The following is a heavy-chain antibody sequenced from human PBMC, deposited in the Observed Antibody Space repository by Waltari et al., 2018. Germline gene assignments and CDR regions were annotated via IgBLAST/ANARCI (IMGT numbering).Heavy chain of an antibody. CDR2: IIPILGTA. J-gene: IGHJ4*02. CDR1: GGTVRSYA. V-gene: IGHV1-69*08. D-gene: IGHD5-12*01. CDR3: ARGSSEGYDWGY. Sequence: VQLLQSGAEVKNPGSSVTVSCTASGGTVRSYAIRWVRQAPGQGLEWMGRIIPILGTANYAQKFQGRVTITADKSTSTAYMELSSLRSEDTAVYYCARGSSEGYDWGYWGQGTLVTVSS.